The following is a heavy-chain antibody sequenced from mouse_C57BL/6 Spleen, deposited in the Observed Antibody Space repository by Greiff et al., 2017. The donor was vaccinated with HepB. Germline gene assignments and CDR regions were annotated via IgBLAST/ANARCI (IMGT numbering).Heavy chain of an antibody. D-gene: IGHD1-1*01. CDR2: INPNNGGT. CDR1: GYTFTDYN. J-gene: IGHJ4*01. CDR3: ARHYYGSRDYAMDY. V-gene: IGHV1-18*01. Sequence: VQLQQSGPELVKPGASVKIPCKASGYTFTDYNMDWVKQSHGKSLEWIGDINPNNGGTIYNQKFKGKATLTVDKSSSTAYMELRSLTSEDTAVYYCARHYYGSRDYAMDYWGQGTSVTVSS.